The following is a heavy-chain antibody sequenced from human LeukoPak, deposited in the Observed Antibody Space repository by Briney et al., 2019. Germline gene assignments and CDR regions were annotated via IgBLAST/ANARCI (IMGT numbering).Heavy chain of an antibody. J-gene: IGHJ4*02. Sequence: TGGSLRLSCAASGFTFISYWMHWVRQAPGKGLVWGSRINGYGSSTDFADSVKGRFTISRDNAKNTLYLQMNRLRAEDTAVYYCARDAPGNTALDYWGQGTLVTVSS. D-gene: IGHD5-18*01. CDR3: ARDAPGNTALDY. CDR2: INGYGSST. CDR1: GFTFISYW. V-gene: IGHV3-74*01.